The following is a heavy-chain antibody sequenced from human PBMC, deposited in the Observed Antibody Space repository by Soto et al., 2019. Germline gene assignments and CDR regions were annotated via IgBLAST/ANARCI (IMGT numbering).Heavy chain of an antibody. Sequence: GGSLRLSCAASGFTFSSYAMSWVRQAPGKGLEWVSAISGSGGSTYYADSVKGRFTISRDNSKNTLYPQMNSLRAEDTAVYYCAKVPYGSGSYYTPYYYYGMDVWGQGTTVTVSS. CDR3: AKVPYGSGSYYTPYYYYGMDV. J-gene: IGHJ6*02. D-gene: IGHD3-10*01. CDR2: ISGSGGST. V-gene: IGHV3-23*01. CDR1: GFTFSSYA.